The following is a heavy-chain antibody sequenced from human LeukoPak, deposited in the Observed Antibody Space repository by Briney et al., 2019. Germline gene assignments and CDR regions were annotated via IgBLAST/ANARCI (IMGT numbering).Heavy chain of an antibody. CDR1: GFTFSTYA. CDR3: AKAVRGVITGFGY. CDR2: IINSGGT. D-gene: IGHD3-10*01. Sequence: GGSLRLSCAASGFTFSTYAMSWVRQAPGKGLEWVSTIINSGGTYYADSVKGRFTISRDNSKNTLYLQMNGLRAEDTAVYYCAKAVRGVITGFGYWGQGTLATVSS. J-gene: IGHJ4*02. V-gene: IGHV3-23*01.